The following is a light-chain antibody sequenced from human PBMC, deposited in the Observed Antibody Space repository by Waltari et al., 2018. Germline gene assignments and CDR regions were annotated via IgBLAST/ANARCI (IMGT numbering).Light chain of an antibody. V-gene: IGKV3-20*01. J-gene: IGKJ1*01. CDR1: PSVSRV. CDR2: GAS. Sequence: EIVLTQSPGTLSLSAGERATLSCRASPSVSRVLAWYQPKPGQDLWLLIYGASNRATGIPDRFSGRGSGTDFSLTISSLDPKDFAVYYCQHYVRLPVTFGQGTKVEIK. CDR3: QHYVRLPVT.